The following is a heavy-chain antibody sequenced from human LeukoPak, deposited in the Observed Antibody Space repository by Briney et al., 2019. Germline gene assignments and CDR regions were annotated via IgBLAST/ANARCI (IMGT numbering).Heavy chain of an antibody. D-gene: IGHD3-22*01. CDR1: GFTFSNAW. V-gene: IGHV3-15*01. J-gene: IGHJ4*02. CDR3: TTAAYAPTNTLILVVPHDY. CDR2: IKSKTDGGTT. Sequence: GGPLRHSCAASGFTFSNAWMSWVRQPPGKGPEWVGRIKSKTDGGTTDYTAPVKGSLTISRDDSKNTLYLQMDSRKTEDPAVYYCTTAAYAPTNTLILVVPHDYWGQGTLAT.